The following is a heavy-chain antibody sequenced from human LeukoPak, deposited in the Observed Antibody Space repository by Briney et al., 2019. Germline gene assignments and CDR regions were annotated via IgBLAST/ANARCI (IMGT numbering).Heavy chain of an antibody. D-gene: IGHD3-16*01. Sequence: SETLSLTCAVYGGSFSTYYWSWIRQSPGKGLEWIAEINHRGDTNYNPSVKSRVTISVDTSKNHFSLKLSSVTAADTAVYYCARLGVRSDYAKKWYFDLWGRGTLVTVSS. CDR3: ARLGVRSDYAKKWYFDL. J-gene: IGHJ2*01. CDR1: GGSFSTYY. CDR2: INHRGDT. V-gene: IGHV4-34*01.